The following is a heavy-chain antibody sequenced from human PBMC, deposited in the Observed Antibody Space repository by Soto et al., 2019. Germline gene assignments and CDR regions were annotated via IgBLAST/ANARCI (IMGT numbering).Heavy chain of an antibody. CDR2: INHSGST. J-gene: IGHJ4*02. CDR3: ARAIVGATPSYFDY. V-gene: IGHV4-34*01. CDR1: GGSFSGYY. Sequence: SETLSLTCAVYGGSFSGYYWSWIRQPPGKGLEWIGEINHSGSTNYNPSLKSRVTISVDTSKNQFSLKLSSVTAADTAVYYCARAIVGATPSYFDYWGQGTLVTVSS. D-gene: IGHD1-26*01.